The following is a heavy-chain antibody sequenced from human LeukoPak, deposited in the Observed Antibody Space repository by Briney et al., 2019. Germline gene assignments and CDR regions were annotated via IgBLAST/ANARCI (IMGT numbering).Heavy chain of an antibody. Sequence: PGGSLRLSCAASGFSISNFWMHWVRQAPGKGMVWVSRINSEGSSTTYADSVKGLFTISRDNDKNTLYLQANSLSAEDTAVYYCARGAARCSGGHCYPDWGRGTLVTVSS. CDR1: GFSISNFW. CDR2: INSEGSST. V-gene: IGHV3-74*01. CDR3: ARGAARCSGGHCYPD. J-gene: IGHJ4*02. D-gene: IGHD2-15*01.